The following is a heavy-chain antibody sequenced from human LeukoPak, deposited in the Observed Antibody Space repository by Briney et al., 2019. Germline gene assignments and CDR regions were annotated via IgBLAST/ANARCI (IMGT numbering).Heavy chain of an antibody. J-gene: IGHJ6*03. D-gene: IGHD3/OR15-3a*01. CDR1: GFTFSSYW. Sequence: GGSLRLSCAASGFTFSSYWMHWVRQAPGKGLVWVSRINTDGSSTSYADSVKGRFTISRDNAKDTLYLQMNSLRAEDTAVYYCARDRAGVFGPTDYYMDVWGKGTTVTVSS. CDR2: INTDGSST. V-gene: IGHV3-74*01. CDR3: ARDRAGVFGPTDYYMDV.